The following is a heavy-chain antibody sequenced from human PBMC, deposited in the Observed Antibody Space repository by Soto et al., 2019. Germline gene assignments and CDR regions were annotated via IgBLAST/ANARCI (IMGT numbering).Heavy chain of an antibody. D-gene: IGHD2-2*01. CDR1: GFTFSSYG. CDR3: AKDWSILACSSTSCYDMDV. V-gene: IGHV3-30*18. CDR2: ISYDGSNK. J-gene: IGHJ6*03. Sequence: GGSLRLSCAASGFTFSSYGMHWVRQAPGKGLEWVAVISYDGSNKYYADSVKGRFTISRDNSKNTLYLQMNSLRAEDTAVYYCAKDWSILACSSTSCYDMDVWGKGTTVTVSS.